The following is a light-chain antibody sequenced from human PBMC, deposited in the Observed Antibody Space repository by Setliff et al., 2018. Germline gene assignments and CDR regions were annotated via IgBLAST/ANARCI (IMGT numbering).Light chain of an antibody. V-gene: IGLV1-40*01. CDR1: SSNIGAGYD. J-gene: IGLJ1*01. CDR2: GDS. Sequence: QSVLTQPPSVSGAPGQRVTISCTGSSSNIGAGYDVHWYQQLPGTAPKLLIYGDSNRPSGVPDQFSGSKSGTSASLAITGLQAEDEADYYCQSYDSSLSGDVFGTGTKVTVL. CDR3: QSYDSSLSGDV.